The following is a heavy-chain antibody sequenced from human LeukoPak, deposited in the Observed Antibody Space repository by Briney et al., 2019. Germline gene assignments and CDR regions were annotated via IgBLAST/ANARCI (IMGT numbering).Heavy chain of an antibody. CDR3: ARDTRAYYDSSGYHAFDI. D-gene: IGHD3-22*01. Sequence: PSETLSLTCTVSGGSISSYYWSWIRQPPGKGLEWIGYIYYSGSTYYNPSLKSRVTISVDTSKNQFSLKLSSVTAADTAVYYCARDTRAYYDSSGYHAFDIWGQGTMVTVSS. J-gene: IGHJ3*02. CDR2: IYYSGST. V-gene: IGHV4-30-4*01. CDR1: GGSISSYY.